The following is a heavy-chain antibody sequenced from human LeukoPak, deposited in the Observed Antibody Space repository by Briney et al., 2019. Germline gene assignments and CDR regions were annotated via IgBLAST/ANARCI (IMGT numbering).Heavy chain of an antibody. CDR3: ARGAIDYGDYDAFDI. Sequence: GASEMVSCKASGYSSTSYGISWVRQATGQWLEWMGWTSAYNGNTNYAQKLQGRVTMTTDTSTSTAYMELRSLRSDDTAVYYCARGAIDYGDYDAFDIWGQGTMVTVSS. V-gene: IGHV1-18*01. D-gene: IGHD4-17*01. J-gene: IGHJ3*02. CDR2: TSAYNGNT. CDR1: GYSSTSYG.